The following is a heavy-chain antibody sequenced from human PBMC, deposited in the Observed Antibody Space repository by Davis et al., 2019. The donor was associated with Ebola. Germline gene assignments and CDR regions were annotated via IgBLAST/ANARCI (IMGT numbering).Heavy chain of an antibody. CDR2: ISASGTYT. Sequence: GGSLRLSCAASGFVFSLYDMNWVRQAPGKGLEWVSSISASGTYTYYADSVKGRFTISRDNSKNTLYLQMNSLRAEDTAVYYCAKVWQQLANFDYWGQGTLVTVSS. D-gene: IGHD6-13*01. V-gene: IGHV3-21*04. CDR3: AKVWQQLANFDY. J-gene: IGHJ4*02. CDR1: GFVFSLYD.